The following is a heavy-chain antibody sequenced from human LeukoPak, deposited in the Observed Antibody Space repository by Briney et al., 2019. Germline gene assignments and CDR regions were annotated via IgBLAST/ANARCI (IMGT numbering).Heavy chain of an antibody. V-gene: IGHV4-61*10. CDR3: ASSTGKYYYYYYMDV. J-gene: IGHJ6*03. Sequence: SETLSLTCTVSGGSFSSNSYFWTWIRQPAGKGLEWIGRMYPSGSTNYHPSLKSRATISVDTSKNQFSLKLSSVTAADTAVYYCASSTGKYYYYYYMDVWGKGTTVTVSS. CDR1: GGSFSSNSYF. CDR2: MYPSGST. D-gene: IGHD2-2*01.